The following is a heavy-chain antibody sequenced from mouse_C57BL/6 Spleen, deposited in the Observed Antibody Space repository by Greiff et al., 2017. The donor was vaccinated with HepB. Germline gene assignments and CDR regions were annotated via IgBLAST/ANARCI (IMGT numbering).Heavy chain of an antibody. Sequence: EVQLQESGGGLVKPGGSLKLSCAASGFTFSDYGMHWVRQAPEKGLEWVAYISSGSSTIYYADTVKGRFTISRDNAKNTLFLQMTSLRSEDTAMYYCAREGLTGLYAMDYWGQGTSVTVAS. CDR3: AREGLTGLYAMDY. V-gene: IGHV5-17*01. J-gene: IGHJ4*01. CDR2: ISSGSSTI. CDR1: GFTFSDYG. D-gene: IGHD4-1*01.